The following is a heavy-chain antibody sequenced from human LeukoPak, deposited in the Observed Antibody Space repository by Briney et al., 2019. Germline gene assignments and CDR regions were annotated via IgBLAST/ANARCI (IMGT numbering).Heavy chain of an antibody. D-gene: IGHD3-16*01. V-gene: IGHV5-51*01. J-gene: IGHJ5*02. CDR2: IYPGDSDT. Sequence: GESLKISCKGSGYSFTSYWIGWVRQMPGKGLEWMGIIYPGDSDTRYSPFFQGQVTISADKSISTAYLQWSSLKASDTAMYYCARNVGGIMITFGGVSNWFDPWGQGTLVTVSS. CDR1: GYSFTSYW. CDR3: ARNVGGIMITFGGVSNWFDP.